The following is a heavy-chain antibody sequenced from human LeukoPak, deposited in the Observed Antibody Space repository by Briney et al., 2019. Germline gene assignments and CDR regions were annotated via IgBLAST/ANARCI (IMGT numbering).Heavy chain of an antibody. CDR1: GFTFSSYG. V-gene: IGHV3-23*01. CDR3: AKQGATRLDRNWYFDL. Sequence: GGSLRLSCAASGFTFSSYGMSWVRQAPGKGLEWVSAISGSGGSTYYADSVKGRFTISRDNSKNTLYLQMNSLRAEDTAVYYCAKQGATRLDRNWYFDLWGRGTLVTVSS. J-gene: IGHJ2*01. CDR2: ISGSGGST. D-gene: IGHD1-26*01.